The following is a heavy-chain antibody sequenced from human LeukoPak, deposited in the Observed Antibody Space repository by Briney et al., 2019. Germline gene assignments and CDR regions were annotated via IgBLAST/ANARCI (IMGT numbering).Heavy chain of an antibody. CDR1: GFTFSSYA. V-gene: IGHV3-23*01. CDR3: ARDQVGATSRYFDL. Sequence: GGSLRLSCAASGFTFSSYAMTWVRQAAGKGLEWVSILSNRGSSYYADSVKGRFTVSRDNSKNTLYLQMNSLRAEDTAVYYCARDQVGATSRYFDLWGRGTLVTVSS. CDR2: LSNRGSS. J-gene: IGHJ2*01. D-gene: IGHD1-26*01.